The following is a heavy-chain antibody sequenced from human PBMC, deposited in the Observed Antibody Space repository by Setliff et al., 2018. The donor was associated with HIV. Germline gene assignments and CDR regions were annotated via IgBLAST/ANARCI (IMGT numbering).Heavy chain of an antibody. Sequence: GASVKVSCKASGYTFTGYYMHWVRQAPGQGLEWMGWINPKSDGTNYAQKFQGWITMTRDTSISTAYMELSRLRSDDTAVYYCARHLLRGYIYIVFDYWGQGTLVTVSS. J-gene: IGHJ4*02. D-gene: IGHD5-18*01. CDR1: GYTFTGYY. CDR2: INPKSDGT. V-gene: IGHV1-2*04. CDR3: ARHLLRGYIYIVFDY.